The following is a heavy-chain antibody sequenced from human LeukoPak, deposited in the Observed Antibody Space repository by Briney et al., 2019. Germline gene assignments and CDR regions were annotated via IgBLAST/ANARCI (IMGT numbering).Heavy chain of an antibody. CDR3: AAGPWELDF. D-gene: IGHD1-26*01. CDR2: IYNGGNT. V-gene: IGHV4-4*09. J-gene: IGHJ4*02. Sequence: SETLSLTCTVSGVSINTYYASWIRQAPGKGLEFIGFIYNGGNTNYNPSLKSRATISVGTSNNQFSLRLTSVTAADTAMYYCAAGPWELDFWGQGTLVTVSS. CDR1: GVSINTYY.